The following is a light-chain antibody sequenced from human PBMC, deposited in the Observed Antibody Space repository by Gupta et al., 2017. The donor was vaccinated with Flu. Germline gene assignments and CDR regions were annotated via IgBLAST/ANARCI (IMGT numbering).Light chain of an antibody. J-gene: IGLJ3*02. CDR1: SSDVGSYNL. CDR3: CSDAGSSTWV. CDR2: EGS. Sequence: QSALTQPASVSGSPGQSITISCTGTSSDVGSYNLVSWYQQHPGKAPKLMIYEGSNGAPGVSNRFSGSKSGNTASLTISGLKAEDEADYYCCSDAGSSTWVFGGGTKLTVL. V-gene: IGLV2-23*01.